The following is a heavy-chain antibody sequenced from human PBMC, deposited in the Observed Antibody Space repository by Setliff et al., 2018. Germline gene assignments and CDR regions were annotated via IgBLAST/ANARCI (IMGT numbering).Heavy chain of an antibody. D-gene: IGHD2-21*01. CDR2: INHSGST. Sequence: SETLSLTCAVYGGSFSGHYWSWIRQSPGKGLEWIGEINHSGSTNYNPSLRSRVTVLVDTSKNQVSLRVISVTAADTAVYYCARRGVPILPDAFDVWGQGTVVT. CDR1: GGSFSGHY. J-gene: IGHJ3*01. CDR3: ARRGVPILPDAFDV. V-gene: IGHV4-34*01.